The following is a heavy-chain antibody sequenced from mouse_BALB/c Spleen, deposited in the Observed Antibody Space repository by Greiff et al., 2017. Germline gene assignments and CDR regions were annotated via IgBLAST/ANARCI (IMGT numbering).Heavy chain of an antibody. Sequence: DVKLVESGGDLVKPGGSLKLSCAASGFTFSSYGMSWVRQTPDKRLEWVATISSGGSYTYYPDSVKGRFTISRDNAKNTLYLQMSSLKSEDTAMYYCARQDGNPAWFAYWGQGTLVTVSA. V-gene: IGHV5-6*02. CDR1: GFTFSSYG. CDR2: ISSGGSYT. J-gene: IGHJ3*01. CDR3: ARQDGNPAWFAY. D-gene: IGHD2-1*01.